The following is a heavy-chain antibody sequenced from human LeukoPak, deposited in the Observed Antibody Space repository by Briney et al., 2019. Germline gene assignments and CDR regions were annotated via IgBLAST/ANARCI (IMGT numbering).Heavy chain of an antibody. D-gene: IGHD2-15*01. V-gene: IGHV1-2*02. CDR3: ASQYCTAGNCYLQY. J-gene: IGHJ4*02. Sequence: ASVKVSCKASGYTFTAYYMHWVRQAPGQGLEWMGWINPNGDGTNYAQKFQGRVTMTRDTSISTAYMELSRLTSDDTAVYYCASQYCTAGNCYLQYWGQGTLVTVSS. CDR2: INPNGDGT. CDR1: GYTFTAYY.